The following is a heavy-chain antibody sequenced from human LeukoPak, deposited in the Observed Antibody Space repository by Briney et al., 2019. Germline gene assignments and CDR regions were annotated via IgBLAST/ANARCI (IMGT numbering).Heavy chain of an antibody. Sequence: PSQTLSLTCTVSGGSVSSGYHYWSCIRQPPGKNLEWIGYISYSGSTSYTPSLESRVSISVDTSKNHFSLKLTSVTAADTAIYYCARVTPGYTGGGADYYYMDVWGKGTTVTVSS. V-gene: IGHV4-30-4*08. CDR1: GGSVSSGYHY. J-gene: IGHJ6*03. CDR2: ISYSGST. D-gene: IGHD6-25*01. CDR3: ARVTPGYTGGGADYYYMDV.